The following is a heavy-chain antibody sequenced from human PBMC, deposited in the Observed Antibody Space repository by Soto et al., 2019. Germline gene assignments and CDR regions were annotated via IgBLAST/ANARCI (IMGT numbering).Heavy chain of an antibody. Sequence: SETLSLTCAVYGGSFSGYYWTWIRQPPGTGLEWIGEIKHSGSTNYNPSLKSRVTISVDTSKNQFSLKLTSVTAADTAVYYCARVGAEAGASIYYYYYGMDVWGQGTTVTVSS. V-gene: IGHV4-34*01. CDR3: ARVGAEAGASIYYYYYGMDV. CDR1: GGSFSGYY. J-gene: IGHJ6*02. D-gene: IGHD6-19*01. CDR2: IKHSGST.